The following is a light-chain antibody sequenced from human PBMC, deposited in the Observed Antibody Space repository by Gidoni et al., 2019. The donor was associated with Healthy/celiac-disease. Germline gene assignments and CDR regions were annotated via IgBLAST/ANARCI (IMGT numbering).Light chain of an antibody. J-gene: IGKJ4*01. Sequence: DIQMTQSPSSLSASVGDRVTITCRASQSISSYLNWYQQKPGKAPKLLSYAASSLQSGVPSRFSGSGSGTDFTLTISRLQPEDFATYYCQQSYSTPRALTFGGGTKVEIK. CDR2: AAS. V-gene: IGKV1-39*01. CDR3: QQSYSTPRALT. CDR1: QSISSY.